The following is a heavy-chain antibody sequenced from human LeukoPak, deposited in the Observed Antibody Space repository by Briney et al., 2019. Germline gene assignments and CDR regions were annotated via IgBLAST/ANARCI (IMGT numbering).Heavy chain of an antibody. D-gene: IGHD6-13*01. Sequence: SETLSLTCTVSGGSISSYYWSWIRQPAGKGLEWIGRIYTSGSTNYNPSLKSRVTMSVDTSKNQFSLKLSSVTAADTAVYYCARRGPYSSSWYIWFDPWGQGTLVTVSS. CDR1: GGSISSYY. CDR2: IYTSGST. CDR3: ARRGPYSSSWYIWFDP. V-gene: IGHV4-4*07. J-gene: IGHJ5*02.